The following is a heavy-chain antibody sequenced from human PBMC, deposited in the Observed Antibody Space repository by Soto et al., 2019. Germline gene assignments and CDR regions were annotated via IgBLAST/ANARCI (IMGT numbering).Heavy chain of an antibody. CDR2: TYYRSKWYN. Sequence: KQSQTLSLTCAISGDSVSSNSAAWNWIRQSPSRGLEWLGRTYYRSKWYNDYAVSVKSRITINPDTSKNQFSLQLNSVTPEDTAVYYCARDSSTGLWFGELPIGYMDVWGKGTTVTVSS. V-gene: IGHV6-1*01. CDR1: GDSVSSNSAA. CDR3: ARDSSTGLWFGELPIGYMDV. D-gene: IGHD3-10*01. J-gene: IGHJ6*03.